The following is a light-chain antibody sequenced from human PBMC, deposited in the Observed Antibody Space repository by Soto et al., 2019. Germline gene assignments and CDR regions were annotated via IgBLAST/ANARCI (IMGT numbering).Light chain of an antibody. V-gene: IGLV1-40*01. CDR1: SSNIGAGYD. J-gene: IGLJ1*01. CDR3: QSYDTSLSGYV. CDR2: GNS. Sequence: QSVLTQTPSVSGAPGQRVTISCTGSSSNIGAGYDVHWYQHLPGTAPKLLVYGNSNRPSGVPDRFSGSKSGTSASLAITGLQAEDEADYYCQSYDTSLSGYVFGTRTKLTVL.